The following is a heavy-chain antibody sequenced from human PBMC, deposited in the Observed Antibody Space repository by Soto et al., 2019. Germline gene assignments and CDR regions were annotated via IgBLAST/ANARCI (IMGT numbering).Heavy chain of an antibody. J-gene: IGHJ3*02. Sequence: QVQLQESGPGLVKPSQTLSLTCTVSGGSISSGDYYWSWIRQPPGKGLEWIGYIYYSGSTYYNPSLNSRVTISVDTSKNQFSLRLSSVTAADTAVYYCARVEVVVVTKGIGAFDIWGQGTMVTVSS. D-gene: IGHD2-21*02. CDR2: IYYSGST. CDR1: GGSISSGDYY. V-gene: IGHV4-30-4*01. CDR3: ARVEVVVVTKGIGAFDI.